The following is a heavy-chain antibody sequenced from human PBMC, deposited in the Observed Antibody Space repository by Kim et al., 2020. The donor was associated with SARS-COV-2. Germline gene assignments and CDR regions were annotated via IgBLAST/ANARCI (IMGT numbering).Heavy chain of an antibody. CDR1: GFTFSSYA. CDR2: ISGSGGST. Sequence: GGSLRLSCAASGFTFSSYAMSWVRQAPGKGLEWVSAISGSGGSTYYADSVKGRFTISRDNSKNTLYLQMNSLRAEDTAVYYCAKSPSLGNYYDSSGYLDYWGQGTLVTVSS. CDR3: AKSPSLGNYYDSSGYLDY. J-gene: IGHJ4*02. V-gene: IGHV3-23*01. D-gene: IGHD3-22*01.